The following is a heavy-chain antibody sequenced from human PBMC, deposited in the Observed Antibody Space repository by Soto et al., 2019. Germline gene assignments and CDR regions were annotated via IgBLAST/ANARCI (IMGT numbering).Heavy chain of an antibody. CDR3: ARAGPQPAAEGFYYYYGMDV. J-gene: IGHJ6*02. D-gene: IGHD6-25*01. V-gene: IGHV1-2*04. CDR1: GYTFTGYY. CDR2: INPNSGGT. Sequence: GASVKVSCKASGYTFTGYYMHWVRQAPGQGLEWMGWINPNSGGTNYAQKFQGWVTMTRDTSISTAYMELSRLRSDDTAVYYCARAGPQPAAEGFYYYYGMDVWGQGTTLTVSS.